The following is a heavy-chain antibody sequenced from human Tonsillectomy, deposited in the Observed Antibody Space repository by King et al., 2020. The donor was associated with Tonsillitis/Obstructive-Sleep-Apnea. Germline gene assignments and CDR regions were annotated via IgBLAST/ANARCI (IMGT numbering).Heavy chain of an antibody. CDR3: ARGTGYCASTNCLGGWFDP. Sequence: QLQESGPGLVKPSGTLSLTCAVSVDSINSTNWLSGVRQPPGKGLEWFGEIYLSGSTNYNPSLKSRVTISVDKSKNQFSLKLNSVTAADTAVYFCARGTGYCASTNCLGGWFDPWGQGTLVTVSS. V-gene: IGHV4-4*02. CDR2: IYLSGST. CDR1: VDSINSTNW. J-gene: IGHJ5*02. D-gene: IGHD2-2*01.